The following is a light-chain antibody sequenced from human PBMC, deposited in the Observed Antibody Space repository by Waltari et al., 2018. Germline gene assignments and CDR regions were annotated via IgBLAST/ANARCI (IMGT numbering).Light chain of an antibody. CDR1: QSIRDS. CDR3: QQYGSSSWT. V-gene: IGKV3-20*01. J-gene: IGKJ1*01. CDR2: GAS. Sequence: EIVLTQSPVTLSLSPGERATLSCRASQSIRDSIAWYQQKPAQAPRLLIYGASSRATGIPDRFSGSGSGTDFTLTISRLEPEDFAVYYCQQYGSSSWTFGQGTKVEIK.